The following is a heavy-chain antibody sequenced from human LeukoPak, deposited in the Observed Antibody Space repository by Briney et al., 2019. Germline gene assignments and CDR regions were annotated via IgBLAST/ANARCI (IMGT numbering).Heavy chain of an antibody. CDR1: EYSFTYYW. CDR2: IYPGDSDT. D-gene: IGHD1-1*01. J-gene: IGHJ4*02. CDR3: ARQDGNSKYYFDY. Sequence: GESLKISCKGSEYSFTYYWIGWMRQMPGKGLEWMGIIYPGDSDTRYRPSFQGQVTISVDKSISTAYLQWSSLKASDTAMYYCARQDGNSKYYFDYWGQGTLVTVSS. V-gene: IGHV5-51*01.